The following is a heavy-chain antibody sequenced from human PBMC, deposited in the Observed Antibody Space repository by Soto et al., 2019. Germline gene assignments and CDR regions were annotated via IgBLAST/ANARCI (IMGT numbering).Heavy chain of an antibody. V-gene: IGHV3-21*01. D-gene: IGHD1-26*01. CDR1: GFIFSRYS. Sequence: EVQLVESGGGLVKPGGSLRLSCAVSGFIFSRYSMNWVRQAPGKGLEWVSPIGTSGSYIYDTDSVKGRFTISRDNTKDSLYLQMNSLRAEDTAIYYCARGSAFIGLDYWGQGTPVTVSS. CDR2: IGTSGSYI. J-gene: IGHJ4*02. CDR3: ARGSAFIGLDY.